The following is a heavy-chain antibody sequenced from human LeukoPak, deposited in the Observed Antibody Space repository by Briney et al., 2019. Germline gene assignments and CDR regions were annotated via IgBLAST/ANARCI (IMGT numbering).Heavy chain of an antibody. Sequence: ASVKVSCKASGYNFNTYGISWVRQAPGQGLEWMGWISSSTGNTKYEQKLQDRVTMTTDTSTSTAYLYLRNLRSDDTAVYYCVRLPLGYCSSTSCLDWGQGTLVTVSS. CDR3: VRLPLGYCSSTSCLD. V-gene: IGHV1-18*01. J-gene: IGHJ4*02. CDR1: GYNFNTYG. D-gene: IGHD2-2*01. CDR2: ISSSTGNT.